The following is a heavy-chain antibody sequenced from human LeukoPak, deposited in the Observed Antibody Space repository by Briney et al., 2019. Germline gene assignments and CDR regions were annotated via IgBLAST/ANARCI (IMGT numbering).Heavy chain of an antibody. D-gene: IGHD2-21*01. V-gene: IGHV1-24*01. J-gene: IGHJ4*02. Sequence: ASVKVSCKVSGYTLTELSMHWVRQAPGKGLEWMGGFDPEDGETIYAQKFQGRVTMTEDTSTDTAYMELSSLRSEDTAVYYCATGLGEGSGLLWMGDYWGQGTLVTVSS. CDR3: ATGLGEGSGLLWMGDY. CDR2: FDPEDGET. CDR1: GYTLTELS.